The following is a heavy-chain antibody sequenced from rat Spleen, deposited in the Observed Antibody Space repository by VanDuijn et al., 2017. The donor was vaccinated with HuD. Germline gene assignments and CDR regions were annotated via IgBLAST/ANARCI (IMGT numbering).Heavy chain of an antibody. D-gene: IGHD1-4*01. CDR3: ATGATLD. J-gene: IGHJ3*01. CDR1: GFTFSNYD. CDR2: ITNTGGST. Sequence: EVQLVESGEGLVQPGRSLKLSCAASGFTFSNYDMAWIRQAPGKGLEWVASITNTGGSTYYRDSVKGRFTYSRDNAKSTLYLQLDSLRSEDTATYYCATGATLDWGQGTLVTVSS. V-gene: IGHV5-19*01.